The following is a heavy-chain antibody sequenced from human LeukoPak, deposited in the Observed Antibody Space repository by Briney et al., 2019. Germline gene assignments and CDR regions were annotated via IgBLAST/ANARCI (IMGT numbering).Heavy chain of an antibody. CDR2: IYYSGST. Sequence: SETLSLTCTVSGGSITSYYWSWIRQPPGKGLEWIGYIYYSGSTNYNPSLKSRVTISVDTSKNQFSLKLSSVTAADTAVYYCARASPSLGYCSGGSCPFDYWGQGTLVTVSS. J-gene: IGHJ4*02. D-gene: IGHD2-15*01. CDR3: ARASPSLGYCSGGSCPFDY. CDR1: GGSITSYY. V-gene: IGHV4-59*01.